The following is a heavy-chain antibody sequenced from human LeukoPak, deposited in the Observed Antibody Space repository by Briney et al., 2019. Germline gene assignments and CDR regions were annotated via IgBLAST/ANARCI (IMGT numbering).Heavy chain of an antibody. CDR1: GXTFDDYG. D-gene: IGHD6-19*01. CDR3: ARDISSGWYFDY. J-gene: IGHJ4*02. Sequence: GGSLRLSCAVSGXTFDDYGMSWVRQAPGKGLESVSGINWNGGSTGYVDSVKGRFTISRDNAKNSLHLQMNSLRAEDTALYYCARDISSGWYFDYWGQGTLVTVSS. V-gene: IGHV3-20*04. CDR2: INWNGGST.